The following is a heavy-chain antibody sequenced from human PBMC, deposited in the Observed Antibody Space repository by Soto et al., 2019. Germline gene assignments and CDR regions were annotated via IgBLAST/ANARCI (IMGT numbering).Heavy chain of an antibody. CDR3: AKDLLQRLGGSGPFDY. Sequence: EVQLLESGGGLVHPGGSLRLSCATSGFSFSSYAMTWLRQAPGKGLEWVSTISPTGGSTYYADSVTGRFTISRDDSKNTLYLHMNSLRAEDTATYYCAKDLLQRLGGSGPFDYWGQGTLVTVSS. D-gene: IGHD6-25*01. CDR2: ISPTGGST. CDR1: GFSFSSYA. V-gene: IGHV3-23*01. J-gene: IGHJ4*02.